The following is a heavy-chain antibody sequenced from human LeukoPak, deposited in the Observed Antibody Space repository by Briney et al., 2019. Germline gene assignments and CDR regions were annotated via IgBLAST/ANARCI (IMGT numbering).Heavy chain of an antibody. Sequence: SETLSLTCAVSGYSISSCYYWGWIRQPPGKGLEWIGSIYHSGSTYYNPSLKSRVTISVDTSKNQFSLKLSSVTAADTAVYYCASLYGTLVYYWGQGTLVTVSS. CDR1: GYSISSCYY. CDR2: IYHSGST. D-gene: IGHD2-8*01. V-gene: IGHV4-38-2*01. CDR3: ASLYGTLVYY. J-gene: IGHJ4*02.